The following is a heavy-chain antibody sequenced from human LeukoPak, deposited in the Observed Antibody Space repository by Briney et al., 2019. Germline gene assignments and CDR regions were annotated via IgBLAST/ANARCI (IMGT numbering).Heavy chain of an antibody. CDR3: ARESDTAMDFDY. CDR2: IYYSGST. J-gene: IGHJ4*02. Sequence: PSETLSLTCTVSGGSISSSSYYWGWIRQPPGKGLEWIGSIYYSGSTYYNPSLKSRVTISVDTSKNQFSLKLSSVTAADTAVYYCARESDTAMDFDYWGQGTLVTVSS. D-gene: IGHD5-18*01. CDR1: GGSISSSSYY. V-gene: IGHV4-39*07.